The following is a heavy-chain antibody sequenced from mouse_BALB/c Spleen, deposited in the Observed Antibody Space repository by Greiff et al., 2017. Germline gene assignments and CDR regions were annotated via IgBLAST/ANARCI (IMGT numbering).Heavy chain of an antibody. J-gene: IGHJ4*01. CDR1: GFTFSSYA. Sequence: EVKLVESGGGLVKPGGSLKLSCAASGFTFSSYAMSWVRQTPEKRLEWVASISSGGSTYYPDSVKGRFTISRDNARNILYLQMSSLRSEDTAMYYCARNPDYYAMDYWGQGTSVTVSS. V-gene: IGHV5-6-5*01. CDR2: ISSGGST. CDR3: ARNPDYYAMDY.